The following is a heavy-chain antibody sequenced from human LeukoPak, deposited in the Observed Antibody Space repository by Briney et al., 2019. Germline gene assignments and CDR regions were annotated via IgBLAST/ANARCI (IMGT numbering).Heavy chain of an antibody. J-gene: IGHJ6*03. CDR3: ARDALLEWLLSPPFMDV. Sequence: PSETLPLTCTVSGGSISSYYWSWIRQPAGKGLEWIGRIYTSGSTNYNPSLKSRVTMSVDTSKNQFSLKLSSVTAADTAVYYCARDALLEWLLSPPFMDVWGKGTTVTVSS. D-gene: IGHD3-3*01. CDR1: GGSISSYY. V-gene: IGHV4-4*07. CDR2: IYTSGST.